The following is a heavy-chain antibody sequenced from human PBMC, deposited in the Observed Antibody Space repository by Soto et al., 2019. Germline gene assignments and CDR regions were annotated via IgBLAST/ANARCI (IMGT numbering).Heavy chain of an antibody. J-gene: IGHJ3*02. D-gene: IGHD3-10*01. CDR3: ARPEGFGELDAFDI. V-gene: IGHV4-59*01. Sequence: QVQLQESGPGLVKPSETLSLTCTVSGGSISSYYWSWIRQPPGKGLEWIGYSYYSGSTNYNPSLKSRVTISVDTSKNQFSLKLSSVTAADTAVYYCARPEGFGELDAFDIWGQGTMVTVSS. CDR1: GGSISSYY. CDR2: SYYSGST.